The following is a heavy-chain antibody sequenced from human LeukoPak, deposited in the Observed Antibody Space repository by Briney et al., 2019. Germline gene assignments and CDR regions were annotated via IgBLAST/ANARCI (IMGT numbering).Heavy chain of an antibody. V-gene: IGHV3-48*01. CDR2: ISRSSATI. CDR1: GFTFSSYS. Sequence: PGGSLRLSCAASGFTFSSYSMNWVRQAPGKGLEWLSYISRSSATIYYADSVKGRFTISRDNVKNSLYLQMNSLRGEDTAVYYCASGVGTTGTGYWGQGTRVTVSS. D-gene: IGHD1-1*01. CDR3: ASGVGTTGTGY. J-gene: IGHJ4*02.